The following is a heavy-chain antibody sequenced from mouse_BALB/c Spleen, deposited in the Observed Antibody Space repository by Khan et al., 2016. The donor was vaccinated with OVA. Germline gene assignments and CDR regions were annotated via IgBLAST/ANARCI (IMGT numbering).Heavy chain of an antibody. CDR3: ARGGAAYYRNDGGAMEY. CDR2: INTHSGVP. V-gene: IGHV9-4*02. J-gene: IGHJ4*01. Sequence: QIQLVQSGPELKKPGETVRISCKASGYTFTTAGIQWVQKMPGKGLKWIGWINTHSGVPKYAEDFKGRFAFSLEISVNTAYLQITHLTYEDTATFFCARGGAAYYRNDGGAMEYWGQGTSVTVSS. D-gene: IGHD2-14*01. CDR1: GYTFTTAG.